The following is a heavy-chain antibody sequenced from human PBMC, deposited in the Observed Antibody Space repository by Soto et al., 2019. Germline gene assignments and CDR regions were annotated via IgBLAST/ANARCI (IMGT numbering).Heavy chain of an antibody. CDR2: IIPIFGTA. CDR3: ARVGGDDFWSGAHKGYFDY. J-gene: IGHJ4*02. V-gene: IGHV1-69*13. CDR1: GGTFNSYP. Sequence: SVKVSCKASGGTFNSYPISWVRQAPGQGLEWMGGIIPIFGTANYAQNFQARVTITADESTSTAYMGLSSLRSEDTAVYYCARVGGDDFWSGAHKGYFDYWGQGTLVTVSS. D-gene: IGHD3-3*01.